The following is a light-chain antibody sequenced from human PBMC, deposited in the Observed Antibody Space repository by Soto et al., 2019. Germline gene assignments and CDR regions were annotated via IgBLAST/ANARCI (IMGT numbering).Light chain of an antibody. CDR2: DVS. J-gene: IGLJ2*01. CDR1: SSDVGGYNY. V-gene: IGLV2-14*01. Sequence: QSALTQPASVSGSPGQSITISCTGTSSDVGGYNYVSWYQQHPGKAPKLMIYDVSNRPSGVSNRFSGSKSGNTASLTISGLQAEEEDDYYCSSYTSSSTRVFGGGTKLTVL. CDR3: SSYTSSSTRV.